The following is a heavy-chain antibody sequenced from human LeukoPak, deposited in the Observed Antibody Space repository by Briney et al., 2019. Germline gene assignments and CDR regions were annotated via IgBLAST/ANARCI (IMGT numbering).Heavy chain of an antibody. D-gene: IGHD6-13*01. V-gene: IGHV6-1*01. J-gene: IGHJ1*01. CDR2: TYYRSKWYN. CDR3: ARSITSSWYGDFQH. CDR1: GDSVSSNSAA. Sequence: PSQTLSLTCAISGDSVSSNSAAWNWIRQSPSRGLEWLGRTYYRSKWYNDYAVSVKSRITINPDTSKNQFSLKLSSVTAADTAVYYCARSITSSWYGDFQHWGQGTLVTVSS.